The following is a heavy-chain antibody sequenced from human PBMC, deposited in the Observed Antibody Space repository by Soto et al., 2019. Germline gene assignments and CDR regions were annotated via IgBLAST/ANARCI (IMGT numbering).Heavy chain of an antibody. Sequence: ASVKVSCKASGCTFTSYGISWVRQAPGQGLEWMGWISAYNGNTNYAQKLQGRVTMTTDTSTSTAYMELRSLRSGDTAVYYCASQSIAARPVGAFDIWGQGTMVTVSS. CDR2: ISAYNGNT. V-gene: IGHV1-18*04. J-gene: IGHJ3*02. CDR3: ASQSIAARPVGAFDI. D-gene: IGHD6-6*01. CDR1: GCTFTSYG.